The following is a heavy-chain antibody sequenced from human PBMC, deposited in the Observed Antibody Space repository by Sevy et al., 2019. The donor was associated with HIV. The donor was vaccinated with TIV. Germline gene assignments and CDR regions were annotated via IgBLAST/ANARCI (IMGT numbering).Heavy chain of an antibody. Sequence: ASVKVSCKASGYTFTGYYMHWVRQAPGQGLEWMGWINPDRGGPNYAPKFQGRVTLTRDTSISTAYMELSRLKSDDTAGYYCVRDDRDGYFDYWGQGTLVTVSS. V-gene: IGHV1-2*02. CDR3: VRDDRDGYFDY. J-gene: IGHJ4*02. CDR1: GYTFTGYY. CDR2: INPDRGGP.